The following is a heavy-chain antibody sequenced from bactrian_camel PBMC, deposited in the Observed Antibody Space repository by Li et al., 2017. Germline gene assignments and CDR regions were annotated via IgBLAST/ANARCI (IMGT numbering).Heavy chain of an antibody. CDR2: IEASGST. CDR3: AVAKDWSGNGWYCLTSPVYNY. J-gene: IGHJ4*01. CDR1: GVTGNRYC. V-gene: IGHV3S9*01. D-gene: IGHD6*01. Sequence: HVQLVESGGGSVQAGGSLRLSCAASGVTGNRYCMHWFRQVPGKEREGVARIEASGSTWHAASVKGRFTISKENAQNTLYLQTNSLKPEDTGMYYCAVAKDWSGNGWYCLTSPVYNYWGQGTQVTVS.